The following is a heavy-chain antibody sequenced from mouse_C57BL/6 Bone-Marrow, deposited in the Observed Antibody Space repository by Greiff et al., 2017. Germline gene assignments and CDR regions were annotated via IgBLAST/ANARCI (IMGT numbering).Heavy chain of an antibody. CDR2: IYPRSGNT. CDR1: GYTFTSYG. D-gene: IGHD1-2*01. Sequence: QVQLQQSGAELARPGASVKLSCKASGYTFTSYGISWVKQRTGQGLEWIGEIYPRSGNTYYNEKFKGKATLPADKSSSTAYMELRSLTSEDSAVYFCARVRPRRGYMDYWGQGTTLTVSS. V-gene: IGHV1-81*01. J-gene: IGHJ2*01. CDR3: ARVRPRRGYMDY.